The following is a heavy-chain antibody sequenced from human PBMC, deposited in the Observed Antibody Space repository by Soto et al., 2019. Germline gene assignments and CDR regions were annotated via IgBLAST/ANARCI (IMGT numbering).Heavy chain of an antibody. V-gene: IGHV2-5*02. CDR3: AHRLVGDGYSIFDY. CDR1: GFSLSTSGVG. J-gene: IGHJ4*02. Sequence: QITLKESGPPLVKPTQTLTLTCTFSGFSLSTSGVGVGWIRQPPGKALEWLALIYWDDDKRYSPSLKSRLTITKDTSKNQVVLTMTNMDPVDTATYYCAHRLVGDGYSIFDYWGQGTLVTVSS. CDR2: IYWDDDK. D-gene: IGHD4-4*01.